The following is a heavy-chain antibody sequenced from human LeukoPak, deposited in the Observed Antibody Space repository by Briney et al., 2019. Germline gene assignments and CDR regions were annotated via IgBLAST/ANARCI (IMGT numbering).Heavy chain of an antibody. J-gene: IGHJ4*02. CDR2: INHSGST. CDR3: ARGRLNNQSKYRNPYYFDY. Sequence: PSETLSLTCAVYGGSFSGYYWSWIRQPPGKGLEWIGEINHSGSTNYNPSLKSRVTISVDTSKNQFSLKLSSVTAADTAVYYCARGRLNNQSKYRNPYYFDYWGQGTLVTVSS. D-gene: IGHD2/OR15-2a*01. V-gene: IGHV4-34*01. CDR1: GGSFSGYY.